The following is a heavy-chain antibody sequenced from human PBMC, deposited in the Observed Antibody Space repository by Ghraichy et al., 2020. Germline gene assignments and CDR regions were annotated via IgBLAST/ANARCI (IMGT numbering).Heavy chain of an antibody. CDR2: INHSGNT. D-gene: IGHD2-2*01. CDR3: ARGLSASWHRFDN. J-gene: IGHJ4*02. CDR1: GVSFSGYY. Sequence: LSLTCTVYGVSFSGYYWSWIRQAPGKGLEWIGEINHSGNTNYNPSLKGRVTISIDTSKNQFSLQLNSVTAADTALYYCARGLSASWHRFDNWGQGTLVTVSS. V-gene: IGHV4-34*01.